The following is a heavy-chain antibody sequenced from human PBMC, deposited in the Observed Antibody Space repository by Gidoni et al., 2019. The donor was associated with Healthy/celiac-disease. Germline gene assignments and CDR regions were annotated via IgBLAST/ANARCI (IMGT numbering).Heavy chain of an antibody. J-gene: IGHJ4*02. Sequence: EVQLVESGGGLVQPGGSLRLSCAASGFTFSSYSMNWVRQAPGKGLEWVSYISSSSSTIYYADSVKGRFTISRDNAKNSLYLQMNSLRDEDTAVYYCARGSGGYCSGGSCYPVHFDYWGQGTLVTVSS. CDR2: ISSSSSTI. CDR1: GFTFSSYS. D-gene: IGHD2-15*01. V-gene: IGHV3-48*02. CDR3: ARGSGGYCSGGSCYPVHFDY.